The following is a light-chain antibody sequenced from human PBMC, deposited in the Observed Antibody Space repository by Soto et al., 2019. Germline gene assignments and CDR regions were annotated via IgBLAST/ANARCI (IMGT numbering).Light chain of an antibody. CDR3: QQSYSTPYT. CDR2: AAS. CDR1: QSISSY. J-gene: IGKJ5*01. V-gene: IGKV1-39*01. Sequence: DIQMTQSPSARSASVVDRVTITCLASQSISSYLNWYQQKPGKAPKLLIYAASSLQSGVPSRFSGSGSGTAFTPTISSLQPEDFATYYCQQSYSTPYTFGQGTRLEIK.